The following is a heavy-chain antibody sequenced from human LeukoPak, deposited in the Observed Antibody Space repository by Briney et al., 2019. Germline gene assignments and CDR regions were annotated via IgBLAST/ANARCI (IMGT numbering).Heavy chain of an antibody. D-gene: IGHD5-12*01. CDR3: AREFSGHSGYDWGRYFDY. V-gene: IGHV1-2*02. CDR1: GYTFSDYY. CDR2: IDPNSGGT. J-gene: IGHJ4*02. Sequence: ASVKVSRKASGYTFSDYYIHWVRQAPGQGLEWVAWIDPNSGGTDYAQKFQGRVTLTRDTSISTAYLELSRLRSDDTAVYYCAREFSGHSGYDWGRYFDYWGQGTLVTVSS.